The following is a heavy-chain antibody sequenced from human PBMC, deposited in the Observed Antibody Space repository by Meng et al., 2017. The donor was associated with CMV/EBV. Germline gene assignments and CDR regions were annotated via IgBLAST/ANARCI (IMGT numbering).Heavy chain of an antibody. Sequence: HITLKESGRTLVKPTQPLTLTCTFSGFSLSTSGVGLGWIRQPPGKALEWLALIYWDDDKRYSPSLKSRLTITKDTSKNQVVLTMTNMDPVDTATYYCARIAAAGRFNYWGQGTLVTVSS. V-gene: IGHV2-5*02. CDR1: GFSLSTSGVG. J-gene: IGHJ4*02. CDR3: ARIAAAGRFNY. CDR2: IYWDDDK. D-gene: IGHD6-13*01.